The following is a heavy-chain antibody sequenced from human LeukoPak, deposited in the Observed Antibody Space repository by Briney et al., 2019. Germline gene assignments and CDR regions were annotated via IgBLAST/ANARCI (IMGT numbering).Heavy chain of an antibody. CDR3: ARGEGWNDLDYFDY. V-gene: IGHV1-2*02. D-gene: IGHD1-1*01. Sequence: GASVKVSCKASGYTFTGYYMHWVRQAPGQGLEWMGWINPNSGGTNYAQKFQGRVTMTRDTSISTAYMELSRLRSDDTAVYYCARGEGWNDLDYFDYWGQGTLVTVSS. CDR1: GYTFTGYY. J-gene: IGHJ4*02. CDR2: INPNSGGT.